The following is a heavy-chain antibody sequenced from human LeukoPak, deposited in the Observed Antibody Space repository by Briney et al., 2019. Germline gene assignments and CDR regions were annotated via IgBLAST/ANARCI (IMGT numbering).Heavy chain of an antibody. CDR3: ARGPRAHVEWSSYMDV. CDR1: GFTFSNYA. V-gene: IGHV3-30*04. D-gene: IGHD3-3*01. J-gene: IGHJ6*03. Sequence: GGSLRLSCAASGFTFSNYAMHWVRQAPGKGLEWMSVISYDGRNKYFADSVKGRFTLSRDNSKNTLYLQMNNLRAEDTAVYYCARGPRAHVEWSSYMDVWGKGTTVTVSS. CDR2: ISYDGRNK.